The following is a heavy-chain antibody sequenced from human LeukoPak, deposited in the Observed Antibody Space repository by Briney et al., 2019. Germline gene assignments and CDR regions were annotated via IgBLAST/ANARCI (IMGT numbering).Heavy chain of an antibody. CDR2: INGDGSST. J-gene: IGHJ4*02. CDR1: GFTFSTYW. CDR3: ARACSFGSCHAGDY. Sequence: GESLRLSCAASGFTFSTYWMHWVRQAPGKGLVWVSRINGDGSSTSYADSVKGRFTISRDNAKNTLYLQMNSLRAEDTAVYYCARACSFGSCHAGDYWGQGILVTVSS. D-gene: IGHD2-15*01. V-gene: IGHV3-74*01.